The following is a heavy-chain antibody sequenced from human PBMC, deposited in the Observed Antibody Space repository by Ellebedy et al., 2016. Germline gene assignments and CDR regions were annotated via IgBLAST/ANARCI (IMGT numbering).Heavy chain of an antibody. CDR3: ARHVAGLSLYYFDY. CDR2: VYYTGNT. V-gene: IGHV4-39*01. CDR1: GASIRSTSFY. D-gene: IGHD3-10*01. J-gene: IGHJ4*02. Sequence: SETLSLXXAVSGASIRSTSFYWGWIRQPPGKGLEWIGSVYYTGNTDYNASLKSRVIISIDTSNNQFSLKLKSVTAADTAVYYCARHVAGLSLYYFDYWGRGTLVTVSS.